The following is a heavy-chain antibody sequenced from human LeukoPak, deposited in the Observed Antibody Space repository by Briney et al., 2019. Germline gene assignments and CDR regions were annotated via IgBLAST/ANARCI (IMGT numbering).Heavy chain of an antibody. D-gene: IGHD6-6*01. Sequence: PSETLSLTCAVYVGSFSGYYWNWVRQPPGKGLEWIGDIKHSGSTNYNPSLKSRLTISIDTSKNQFSLELTSVTAADTAVYYCTSDSSPGPQYLWGQGTLVTVSS. J-gene: IGHJ4*02. V-gene: IGHV4-34*01. CDR2: IKHSGST. CDR3: TSDSSPGPQYL. CDR1: VGSFSGYY.